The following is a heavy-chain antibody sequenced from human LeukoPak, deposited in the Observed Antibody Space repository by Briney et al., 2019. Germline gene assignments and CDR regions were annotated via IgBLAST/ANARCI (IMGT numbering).Heavy chain of an antibody. D-gene: IGHD3-10*01. J-gene: IGHJ6*02. CDR3: ARADADSMDYYYGMDA. CDR1: GGSISSYY. Sequence: SEILSLTCTVSGGSISSYYWSWIRQPPGKGLEWIGYIYYSGSTNYNPSLKSRVTISVDTSKNQFSLKLSSVTAADTAVYYCARADADSMDYYYGMDAWGQGTTVTVSS. V-gene: IGHV4-59*01. CDR2: IYYSGST.